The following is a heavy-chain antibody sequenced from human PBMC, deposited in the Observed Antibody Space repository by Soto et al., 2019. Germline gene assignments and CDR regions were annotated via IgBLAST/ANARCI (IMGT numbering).Heavy chain of an antibody. J-gene: IGHJ6*03. CDR1: GFTFSSYS. V-gene: IGHV3-21*01. CDR3: ARDFLGYCSSTSCRRAYYYYYMDV. D-gene: IGHD2-2*01. Sequence: GSLRLSCAASGFTFSSYSMNWVRQAPGKGLEWVSSISSSSSYIYYADSVKGRFTISRDNAKNSLYLQMNSLRAEDTAVYYCARDFLGYCSSTSCRRAYYYYYMDVWGKGTTVTVSS. CDR2: ISSSSSYI.